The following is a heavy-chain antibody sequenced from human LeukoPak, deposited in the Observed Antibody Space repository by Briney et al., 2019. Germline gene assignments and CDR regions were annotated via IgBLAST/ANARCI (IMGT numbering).Heavy chain of an antibody. D-gene: IGHD4-17*01. Sequence: SVKVSCKASGGTFSSYAISWVRQAPGQGLEWMGGIIPIFGTANYAQKFQGRVTITADESTSTAYMELSSLRSEDTAVYYCARDWGYGDYEGGWFDPWGQGTLVTVSS. V-gene: IGHV1-69*13. J-gene: IGHJ5*02. CDR3: ARDWGYGDYEGGWFDP. CDR1: GGTFSSYA. CDR2: IIPIFGTA.